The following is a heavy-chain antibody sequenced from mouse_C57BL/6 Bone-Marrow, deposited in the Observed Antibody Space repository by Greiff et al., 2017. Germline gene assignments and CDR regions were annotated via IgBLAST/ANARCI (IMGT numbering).Heavy chain of an antibody. CDR2: INPYNGGT. V-gene: IGHV1-19*01. CDR1: GFTFTNYY. D-gene: IGHD1-1*01. Sequence: EVQLQQSGPVLVKPGASVKMSCKASGFTFTNYYMNWVQQTHGKSLEWIGVINPYNGGTSYTPQFKGKDTLTVATSSSTAYLELNSLTSEDTAVYDCARSLGYGSGSYFDDWGQGTTVTVSS. CDR3: ARSLGYGSGSYFDD. J-gene: IGHJ1*01.